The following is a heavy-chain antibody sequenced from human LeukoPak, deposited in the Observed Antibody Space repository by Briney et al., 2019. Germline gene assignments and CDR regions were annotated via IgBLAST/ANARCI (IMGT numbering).Heavy chain of an antibody. J-gene: IGHJ4*02. CDR3: VKDGSGSYYTYYFDY. D-gene: IGHD3-10*01. V-gene: IGHV3-64D*06. Sequence: GRSLRLSCSASGFTFSRYAMHWVRQAPGKGLEYVSAISSNGGSTYYADSVKGRFTISRDNSKNTLYLQMSSLRTEDTAVYYCVKDGSGSYYTYYFDYWGQGTLVTVSS. CDR2: ISSNGGST. CDR1: GFTFSRYA.